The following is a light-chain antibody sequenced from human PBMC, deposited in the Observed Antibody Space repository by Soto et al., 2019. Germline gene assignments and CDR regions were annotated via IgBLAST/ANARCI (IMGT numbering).Light chain of an antibody. CDR3: QQYGGSSRT. CDR2: ETY. Sequence: IELTQSPDTLSLSPGERVTLSCRASQSVRNNYLACYQQKPGQAPRLLIYETYRRATGIPDSFSCSGSGIDFTLTISRLQPEDFAVYLCQQYGGSSRTFGLGAKVDI. J-gene: IGKJ1*01. CDR1: QSVRNNY. V-gene: IGKV3-20*01.